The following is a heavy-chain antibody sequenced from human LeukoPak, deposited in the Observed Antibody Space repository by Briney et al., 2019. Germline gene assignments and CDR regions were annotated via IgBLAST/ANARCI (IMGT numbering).Heavy chain of an antibody. J-gene: IGHJ4*02. CDR2: FDPEDGET. CDR3: ATDLSTPVFFYDSSGYRVK. V-gene: IGHV1-24*01. CDR1: GYTLTELS. Sequence: ASVKVSCKVSGYTLTELSMHWVRQAPGKGLEWMGGFDPEDGETIYAQKFQGRVTMTEDTSTDTAYMELGSLRSEDTAVYYCATDLSTPVFFYDSSGYRVKWGQGTLVTVSS. D-gene: IGHD3-22*01.